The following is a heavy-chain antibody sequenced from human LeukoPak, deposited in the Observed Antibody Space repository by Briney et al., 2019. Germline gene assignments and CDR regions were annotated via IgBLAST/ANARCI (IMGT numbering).Heavy chain of an antibody. V-gene: IGHV3-7*02. J-gene: IGHJ4*02. CDR3: VQASSPSRGST. CDR2: IKEDGSDK. D-gene: IGHD2-2*01. Sequence: PGGSLRLSCAASGFSFRSFWMSWVRQAPGKGLEWVASIKEDGSDKYYVESVKGRFTISRENARNSLYLQMNSLRAEDTAVYYCVQASSPSRGSTWGQGTLVTVSS. CDR1: GFSFRSFW.